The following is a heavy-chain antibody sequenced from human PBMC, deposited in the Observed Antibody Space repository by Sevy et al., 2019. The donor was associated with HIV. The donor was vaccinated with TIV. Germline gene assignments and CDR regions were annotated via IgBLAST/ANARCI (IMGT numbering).Heavy chain of an antibody. D-gene: IGHD1-26*01. V-gene: IGHV3-30-3*01. CDR1: GFAFSTHA. J-gene: IGHJ4*01. Sequence: GGSLRLSCAASGFAFSTHAMHWVRQAPGKGLEWVAVISYEGTETFYADSVEGRLTISRDNSKNMLSLQINSLRPEDTAVYYCARDGGYSVKWYPLYWGHGTLVTVSS. CDR2: ISYEGTET. CDR3: ARDGGYSVKWYPLY.